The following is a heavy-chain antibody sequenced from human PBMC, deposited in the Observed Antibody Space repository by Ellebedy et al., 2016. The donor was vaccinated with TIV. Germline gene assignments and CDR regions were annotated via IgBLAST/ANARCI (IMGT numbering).Heavy chain of an antibody. V-gene: IGHV4-34*01. CDR2: VTHTGGT. CDR1: GAPSGNYF. CDR3: ARHVNHNSRADS. J-gene: IGHJ4*02. D-gene: IGHD2/OR15-2a*01. Sequence: SETLSLXXAVSGAPSGNYFWSWIRQPPGKGLEWIGEVTHTGGTNYNPSLKSRVTMSVDTSKNEFSLRLTSVTAADTAVYYCARHVNHNSRADSWGQGTLVTVSS.